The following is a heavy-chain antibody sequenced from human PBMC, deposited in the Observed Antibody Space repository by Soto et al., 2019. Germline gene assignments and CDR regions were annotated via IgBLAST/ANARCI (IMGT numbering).Heavy chain of an antibody. Sequence: QVQLVQSGAEVKKPGASVKVSCQTSGYTFTSYYIHWVRQAPGQGLAWMGIINPSGGYTKYSKKFQDRVTMTRDAATNIVYMELSSLTSGDTAVFYCARVGVGLAAPRVWPHWGQGTLVTVSS. D-gene: IGHD6-13*01. CDR2: INPSGGYT. CDR3: ARVGVGLAAPRVWPH. CDR1: GYTFTSYY. V-gene: IGHV1-46*01. J-gene: IGHJ4*02.